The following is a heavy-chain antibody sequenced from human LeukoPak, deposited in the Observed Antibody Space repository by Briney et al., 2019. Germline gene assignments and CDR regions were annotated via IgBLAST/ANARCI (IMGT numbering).Heavy chain of an antibody. D-gene: IGHD2-15*01. V-gene: IGHV4-34*01. Sequence: SETLSHTCVVYGGSFSEYYWSWIRPPPGKGREWIGEINHSGSTNHNPSLKRRVTIPVHQPKNQFSLKLSYVTAADTAVYYFARGQVVVAAVARRHYGMDVWGKGTTVTVSS. CDR2: INHSGST. CDR3: ARGQVVVAAVARRHYGMDV. CDR1: GGSFSEYY. J-gene: IGHJ6*04.